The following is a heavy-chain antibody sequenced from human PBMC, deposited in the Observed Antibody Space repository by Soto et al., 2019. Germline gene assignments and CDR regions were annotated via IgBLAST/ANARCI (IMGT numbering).Heavy chain of an antibody. Sequence: SETLSLTCTVSGGSISSYYWSWIRQPPGKGLEWIGYIYYSGSTNYNPSLKSRVTISVDTSKNQFSLKLSSVTAADTAVYYCARYDYGAGGAFDIWGQGTMVTVSS. D-gene: IGHD4-17*01. J-gene: IGHJ3*02. V-gene: IGHV4-59*01. CDR3: ARYDYGAGGAFDI. CDR2: IYYSGST. CDR1: GGSISSYY.